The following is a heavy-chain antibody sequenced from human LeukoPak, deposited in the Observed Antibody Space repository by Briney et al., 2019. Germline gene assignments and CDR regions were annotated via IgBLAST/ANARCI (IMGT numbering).Heavy chain of an antibody. CDR3: ARGPSSGNTLDY. D-gene: IGHD2/OR15-2a*01. J-gene: IGHJ4*02. CDR2: MNQDGSAK. V-gene: IGHV3-7*04. Sequence: GGSLRLSCAASGFTFTSFWMTWVRQAPGKGLEWVANMNQDGSAKYYVDSVRGRFTISRDNAKNSLYLQMNSLRDEDTAVYYCARGPSSGNTLDYWGQGTLVTVSS. CDR1: GFTFTSFW.